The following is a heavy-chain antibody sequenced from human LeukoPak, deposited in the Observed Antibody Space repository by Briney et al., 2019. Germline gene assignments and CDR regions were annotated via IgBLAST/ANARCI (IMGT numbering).Heavy chain of an antibody. V-gene: IGHV7-4-1*02. Sequence: XNWVRXAPXQXXXXMGWINTNTGNPTYAQGFTGRFVFSLDTSVSTAYLQISSLKAEDTAVYYCARASMVATRPFDYWGQGTLVTVSS. CDR2: INTNTGNP. J-gene: IGHJ4*02. D-gene: IGHD5-12*01. CDR3: ARASMVATRPFDY.